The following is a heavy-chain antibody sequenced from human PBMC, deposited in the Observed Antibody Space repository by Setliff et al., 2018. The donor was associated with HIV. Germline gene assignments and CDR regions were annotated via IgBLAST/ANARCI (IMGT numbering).Heavy chain of an antibody. Sequence: SETLSLTCAVYGGSLSGYYWGWIRQPPGKGLEWTGEINHSGSTNYNPSLKSRVTISVDTSKNQFSLKLSSVTAADTAVYYSARPGVNPPPAKYSSGWMHYYGMDVWGQGTTFTVAS. CDR2: INHSGST. CDR3: ARPGVNPPPAKYSSGWMHYYGMDV. V-gene: IGHV4-34*01. J-gene: IGHJ6*02. D-gene: IGHD6-19*01. CDR1: GGSLSGYY.